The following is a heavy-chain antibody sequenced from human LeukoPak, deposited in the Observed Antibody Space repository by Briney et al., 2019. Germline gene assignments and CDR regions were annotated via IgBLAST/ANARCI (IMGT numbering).Heavy chain of an antibody. V-gene: IGHV1-3*01. CDR2: INAGNGNT. D-gene: IGHD5-18*01. CDR1: GYTFTSYA. CDR3: ARDGDVDTAMVTNWFDP. J-gene: IGHJ5*02. Sequence: ASVKVSCKASGYTFTSYAMHWVRQAPGQRLEWMGWINAGNGNTKYSQKFQGSVTITRDTSASTAYMELSSLRSEDTAVYYCARDGDVDTAMVTNWFDPWGQGTLVTVSS.